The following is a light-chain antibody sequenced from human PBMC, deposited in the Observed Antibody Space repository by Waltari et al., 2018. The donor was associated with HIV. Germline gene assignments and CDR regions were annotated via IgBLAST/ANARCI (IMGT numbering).Light chain of an antibody. Sequence: DIQMSQAPPSLSASVGDRVTITCRASRDISNDLAWYQQKSGEVPKLLMYAASALRSGVPSRFRGSGSGTDFTLTINGLQPEDVGSYYCQNYDSVPVAFGQGTRLEI. CDR3: QNYDSVPVA. J-gene: IGKJ5*01. CDR2: AAS. V-gene: IGKV1-27*01. CDR1: RDISND.